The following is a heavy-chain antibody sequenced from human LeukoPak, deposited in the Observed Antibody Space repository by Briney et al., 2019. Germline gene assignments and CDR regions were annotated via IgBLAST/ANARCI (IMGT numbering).Heavy chain of an antibody. CDR3: ARGRFSGYGAD. V-gene: IGHV1-2*02. CDR1: GYTFTDYF. D-gene: IGHD5-12*01. Sequence: ASVKVSCKASGYTFTDYFMHWVRQAPGQGLEWMGWINPNSGGTNFAQKFQGRVTMTRDTSISTAYMELSSLTSDDTAVYSCARGRFSGYGADWGQGTLVTVSS. CDR2: INPNSGGT. J-gene: IGHJ4*02.